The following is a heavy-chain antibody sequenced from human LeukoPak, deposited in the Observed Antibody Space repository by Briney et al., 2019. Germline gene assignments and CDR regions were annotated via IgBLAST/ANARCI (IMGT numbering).Heavy chain of an antibody. D-gene: IGHD1-26*01. J-gene: IGHJ4*02. V-gene: IGHV4-34*01. CDR3: ARGYSGNYFYFDF. CDR1: GGSFSGYY. Sequence: SETLSLTCAVYGGSFSGYYWSWIRQPPGKGLEWIGEINHSGSTNYNPSLKSRVTISVDTSKNQFSLKLSSVSAADTAVYYCARGYSGNYFYFDFWGQGTLVTVSS. CDR2: INHSGST.